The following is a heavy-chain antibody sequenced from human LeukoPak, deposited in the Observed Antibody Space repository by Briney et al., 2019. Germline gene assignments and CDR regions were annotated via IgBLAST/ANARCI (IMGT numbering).Heavy chain of an antibody. Sequence: PGGSLRLSCAASGFTFSKFWMTWVRQAPGKGLEWVAMMSYDGSNKYTDSVKGRFTISRDNSKNMVDLYMSNLKIEDTAVYYCARDSWGFDFWGQGTLVTVSS. J-gene: IGHJ4*02. CDR3: ARDSWGFDF. D-gene: IGHD7-27*01. V-gene: IGHV3-30*03. CDR2: MSYDGSNK. CDR1: GFTFSKFW.